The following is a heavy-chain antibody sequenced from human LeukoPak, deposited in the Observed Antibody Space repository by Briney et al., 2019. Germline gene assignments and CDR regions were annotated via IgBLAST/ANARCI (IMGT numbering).Heavy chain of an antibody. V-gene: IGHV4-30-2*01. Sequence: SQTLSLTCTVSGGSISSGGYYWSWIRQPPGKGLEWTGYIYHSGSTYYNPSLKSRVTISVDRSKNQFSLKLSSVTAADTAVYYCARAYGSGSYYREYWGQGTLVTVSS. CDR1: GGSISSGGYY. J-gene: IGHJ4*02. D-gene: IGHD3-10*01. CDR2: IYHSGST. CDR3: ARAYGSGSYYREY.